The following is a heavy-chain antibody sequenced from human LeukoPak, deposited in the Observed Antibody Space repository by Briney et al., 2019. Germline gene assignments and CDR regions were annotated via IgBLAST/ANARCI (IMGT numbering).Heavy chain of an antibody. Sequence: LSQSMPLPCTLAGGSTTSSRSFWDWIRQPPGKGLEWIGTIYFSGSTSYNPSLKSRVTISLDTSKNQCSLKVSSVTAAPTAVYYSARRPRGYW. V-gene: IGHV4-39*01. CDR2: IYFSGST. CDR1: GGSTTSSRSF. CDR3: ARRPRGY. D-gene: IGHD3-10*01. J-gene: IGHJ4*01.